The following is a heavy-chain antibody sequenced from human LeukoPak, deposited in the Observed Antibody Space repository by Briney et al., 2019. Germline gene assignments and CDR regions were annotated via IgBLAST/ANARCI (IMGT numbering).Heavy chain of an antibody. V-gene: IGHV4-59*01. Sequence: PSETLSLTCTVSDDSINTYYWSWIRQPPGKGLEWIGYIYHSGSTNYNPSLRSRVTISVDTSKNQFSLKLNSVTAADTAVYYCAIVRWLHAYYYYSYMDVWGKGTTVTVSS. CDR2: IYHSGST. J-gene: IGHJ6*03. D-gene: IGHD3-22*01. CDR1: DDSINTYY. CDR3: AIVRWLHAYYYYSYMDV.